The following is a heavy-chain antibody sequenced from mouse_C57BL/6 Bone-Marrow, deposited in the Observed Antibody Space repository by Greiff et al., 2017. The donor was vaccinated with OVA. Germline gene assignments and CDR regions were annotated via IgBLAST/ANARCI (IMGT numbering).Heavy chain of an antibody. V-gene: IGHV5-9*01. CDR3: ARRDYYGSWYYFDY. Sequence: DVKLVESGGGLVKPGGSLKLSCAASGFTFSSYTMSWVRQTPEKRLEWVATISGGGGNTYYPDSVKGRFTISRDNAKSTLYLQMSSLRSEDTALYYCARRDYYGSWYYFDYWGQGTTLTVSS. J-gene: IGHJ2*01. CDR1: GFTFSSYT. D-gene: IGHD1-1*01. CDR2: ISGGGGNT.